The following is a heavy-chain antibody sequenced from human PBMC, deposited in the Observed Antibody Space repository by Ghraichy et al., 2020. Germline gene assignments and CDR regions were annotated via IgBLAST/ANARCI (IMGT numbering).Heavy chain of an antibody. D-gene: IGHD2-2*01. J-gene: IGHJ4*02. V-gene: IGHV3-11*01. CDR3: ARGVVEYQLIQKADFDY. CDR1: RFPFSDYY. Sequence: GGSLRLSCVGSRFPFSDYYISWIRQAPGKGLEWISYIGRSGTSVFYADSIRGRFTVSRDNAKNSVYLHMNSLRTEDTAVYYCARGVVEYQLIQKADFDYWGQGTMVTVSS. CDR2: IGRSGTSV.